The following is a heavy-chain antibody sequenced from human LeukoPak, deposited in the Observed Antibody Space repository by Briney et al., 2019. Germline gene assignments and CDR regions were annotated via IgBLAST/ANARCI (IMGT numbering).Heavy chain of an antibody. V-gene: IGHV4-34*01. CDR1: GGSFSGYY. CDR2: TNHSGST. CDR3: ARGRYDFWSGYYPIQFDY. J-gene: IGHJ4*02. Sequence: TTSETLSLTCAVYGGSFSGYYWSWIRQPPGKGLEWIGGTNHSGSTNYNPSLKSRVTISVDTSKNQFSLKLSSVTAADTAVYYCARGRYDFWSGYYPIQFDYWGQGTLVTVSS. D-gene: IGHD3-3*01.